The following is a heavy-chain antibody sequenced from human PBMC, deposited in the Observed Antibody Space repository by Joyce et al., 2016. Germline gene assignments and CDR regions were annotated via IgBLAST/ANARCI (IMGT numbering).Heavy chain of an antibody. V-gene: IGHV1-69*01. CDR2: IILLFGAP. J-gene: IGHJ4*02. Sequence: QVHLVQSGAEVTRPGSSVKLSCKTSGGNFRSYALNWVRQAPGQGLEWMGGIILLFGAPSYAKKFQGRITLTADDSTTTVYMQLGSLTSADTAVYYCARDQVRGSIDSAFEYWGQGALVTVSS. D-gene: IGHD3-10*01. CDR3: ARDQVRGSIDSAFEY. CDR1: GGNFRSYA.